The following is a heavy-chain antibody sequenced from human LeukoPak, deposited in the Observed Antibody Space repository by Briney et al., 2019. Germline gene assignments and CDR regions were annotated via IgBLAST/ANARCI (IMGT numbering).Heavy chain of an antibody. V-gene: IGHV4-59*08. CDR1: GGSISNYY. Sequence: SETLSLTCTVSGGSISNYYWSWIRQPPGKGLEWIGYIYYSGSTNYNPSLRSRVTISIGTSKNQFSLKLSSVTAADTAVYFCARAYSSSWYFNWFDPWGQGTLVTVSS. CDR3: ARAYSSSWYFNWFDP. J-gene: IGHJ5*02. CDR2: IYYSGST. D-gene: IGHD6-13*01.